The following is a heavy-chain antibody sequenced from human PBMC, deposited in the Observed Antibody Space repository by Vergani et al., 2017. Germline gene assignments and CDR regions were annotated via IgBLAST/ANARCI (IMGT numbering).Heavy chain of an antibody. CDR3: AREPNYYDSSGEDPDY. Sequence: QLQLQESGPGLVKPSETLSLTCTVSGGSISSSSYYWGWIRQPPGKGLEWIGSIYYSGSTYYNPSLKSRVTISVDTSKNQFSLKLSSVTAADTAVYYCAREPNYYDSSGEDPDYWGQGTLVTVSS. J-gene: IGHJ4*02. CDR2: IYYSGST. CDR1: GGSISSSSYY. D-gene: IGHD3-22*01. V-gene: IGHV4-39*02.